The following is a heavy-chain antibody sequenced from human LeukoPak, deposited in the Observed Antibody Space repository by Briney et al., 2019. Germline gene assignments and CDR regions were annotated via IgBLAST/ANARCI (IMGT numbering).Heavy chain of an antibody. CDR2: INQDGSQK. D-gene: IGHD2-2*01. CDR1: GFTFSSYW. V-gene: IGHV3-7*03. Sequence: PGGSLRLSCAASGFTFSSYWMSWVRQAPGKGLEWVANINQDGSQKYHVDSVKGRFTISRDNAKKSLYLQMNSLRAEDTAVYYCAKALRYCTSTSCSPRDYYYMDVWGKGTTVTVSS. CDR3: AKALRYCTSTSCSPRDYYYMDV. J-gene: IGHJ6*03.